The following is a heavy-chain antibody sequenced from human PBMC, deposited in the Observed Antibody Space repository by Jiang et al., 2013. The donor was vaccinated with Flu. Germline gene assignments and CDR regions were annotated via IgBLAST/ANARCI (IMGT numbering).Heavy chain of an antibody. V-gene: IGHV3-23*01. Sequence: SGGGLVQPGGSLRLSCAASGFTFSTYAMSWVRQAPGKGLECVSAISGSGGSTFYADSVKGRFTISRDNSKNTLFLQMNSLRAEDTAVYYCANVLRNFDYWGQGTLVTVSS. J-gene: IGHJ4*02. D-gene: IGHD2-15*01. CDR2: ISGSGGST. CDR3: ANVLRNFDY. CDR1: GFTFSTYA.